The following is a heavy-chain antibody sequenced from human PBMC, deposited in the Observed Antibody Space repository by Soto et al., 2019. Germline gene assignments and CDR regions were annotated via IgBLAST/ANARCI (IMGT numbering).Heavy chain of an antibody. CDR3: ARAIEMATIGWFDP. J-gene: IGHJ5*02. CDR2: IYPGYSDT. Sequence: PGESLKISCKASGYSFTSYWIGWVRQMPGKGLEWMGIIYPGYSDTRYRPSLLGQVTISADKSISTAYLQWSSLKASDTAIYYCARAIEMATIGWFDPWGQGTLVTVSS. V-gene: IGHV5-51*01. D-gene: IGHD5-12*01. CDR1: GYSFTSYW.